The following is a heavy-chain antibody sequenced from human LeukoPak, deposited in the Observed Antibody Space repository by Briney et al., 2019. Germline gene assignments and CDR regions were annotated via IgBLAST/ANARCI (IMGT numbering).Heavy chain of an antibody. D-gene: IGHD3-22*01. CDR1: GGSISSYY. J-gene: IGHJ3*02. V-gene: IGHV4-4*07. CDR3: ARAVTMIVVDYSWDAFDI. CDR2: IYTSGST. Sequence: PSETLSLTCTVSGGSISSYYWSWIRQPAGKGLEWIGRIYTSGSTNHNPSLKSRVTMSVDTSKNQFSLKLSSVTAADTAVYYCARAVTMIVVDYSWDAFDIWGQGTMVTVSS.